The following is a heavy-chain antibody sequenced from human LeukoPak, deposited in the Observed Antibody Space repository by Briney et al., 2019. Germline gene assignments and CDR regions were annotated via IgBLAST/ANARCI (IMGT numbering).Heavy chain of an antibody. V-gene: IGHV3-43D*04. Sequence: GGSLRLSCAASGFTFDDYAMHWVRQAPGKGLEWVSLISWDGGSTYYADSVKGRFTISRDNSKNSLYLQMNSLRAEDTALYYCARDSYDLYYFDYWGQGTLVTVSS. J-gene: IGHJ4*02. CDR3: ARDSYDLYYFDY. CDR2: ISWDGGST. CDR1: GFTFDDYA. D-gene: IGHD3-3*01.